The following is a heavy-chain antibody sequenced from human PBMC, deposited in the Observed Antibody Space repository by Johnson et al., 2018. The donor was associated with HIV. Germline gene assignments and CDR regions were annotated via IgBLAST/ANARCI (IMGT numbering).Heavy chain of an antibody. D-gene: IGHD6-13*01. CDR3: AKVAVATAAGGVALDI. Sequence: VQLVESGGGLVKPGGSLRLPCAASGFTFSNAWMTWVRQAPGKGLEWVGRIKSKTDGGTTDYAAPVKGRFTISRDDSKNTLYLQMNSLRVEDTAVYYCAKVAVATAAGGVALDIWGPGTMVTVS. V-gene: IGHV3-15*01. J-gene: IGHJ3*02. CDR1: GFTFSNAW. CDR2: IKSKTDGGTT.